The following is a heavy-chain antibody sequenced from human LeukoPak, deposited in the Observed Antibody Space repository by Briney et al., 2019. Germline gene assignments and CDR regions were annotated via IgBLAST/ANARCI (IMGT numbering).Heavy chain of an antibody. V-gene: IGHV3-30*02. CDR1: GFTFSSYG. J-gene: IGHJ4*02. CDR2: IRYDGSNK. CDR3: AKDYYDSSGVDY. D-gene: IGHD3-22*01. Sequence: PGGSLRLSCAASGFTFSSYGMHWVRQAPGKGLEWVAFIRYDGSNKYYADSVKGRFTISRDNSKNTLYLQMNSLRAEDTAVYYFAKDYYDSSGVDYWGQGTLVTVSS.